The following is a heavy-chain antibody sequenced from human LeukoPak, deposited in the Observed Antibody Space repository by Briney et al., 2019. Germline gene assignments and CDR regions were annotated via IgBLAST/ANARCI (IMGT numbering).Heavy chain of an antibody. D-gene: IGHD2-2*01. CDR3: ARDGGDIVVVPAAVYYFDY. CDR1: GFTFSSYA. V-gene: IGHV3-30-3*01. CDR2: ISYDGSNK. J-gene: IGHJ4*02. Sequence: PGGSLRLSCAASGFTFSSYAMHWVRQAPGKGLEWVAVISYDGSNKYYADSVKGRFTISRDNSKNTLYLQMNSLRAEDTAVYYCARDGGDIVVVPAAVYYFDYWGQGTLVTVSS.